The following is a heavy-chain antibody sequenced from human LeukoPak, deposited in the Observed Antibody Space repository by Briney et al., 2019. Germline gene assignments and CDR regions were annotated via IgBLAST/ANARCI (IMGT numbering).Heavy chain of an antibody. CDR2: IWYDGSNK. D-gene: IGHD4-23*01. J-gene: IGHJ4*02. CDR3: ARDLHSFYGGNSGIFDY. V-gene: IGHV3-33*01. CDR1: GFTFSSYC. Sequence: PGRSLRLFCAASGFTFSSYCMHWVRQAPGKGLVWGVVIWYDGSNKYYADSVKGRFNISRDNSKNTMYVQMNSLRAEDTAVYYCARDLHSFYGGNSGIFDYWGQGTLVTVSS.